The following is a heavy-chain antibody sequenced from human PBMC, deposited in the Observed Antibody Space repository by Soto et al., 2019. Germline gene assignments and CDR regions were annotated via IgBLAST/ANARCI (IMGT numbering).Heavy chain of an antibody. CDR1: GGTFSSYA. CDR2: IIPIFGTA. V-gene: IGHV1-69*13. CDR3: ARGRLGYCSSTSYYDAFDI. Sequence: ASVKVSCKASGGTFSSYAISWVRQAPGQGLEWMGGIIPIFGTANYAQKFQGRVTITADESTSTAYMELSSLRSEDTAVYYCARGRLGYCSSTSYYDAFDIWGQGTMVTVSS. D-gene: IGHD2-2*01. J-gene: IGHJ3*02.